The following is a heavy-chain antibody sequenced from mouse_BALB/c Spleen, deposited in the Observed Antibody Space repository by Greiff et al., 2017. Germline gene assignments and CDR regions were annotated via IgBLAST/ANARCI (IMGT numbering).Heavy chain of an antibody. V-gene: IGHV5-12-1*01. CDR3: ARHPYYRFYAMDY. J-gene: IGHJ4*01. CDR2: ISSGGGST. D-gene: IGHD2-14*01. Sequence: EVKLVESGGGLVKPGGSLKLSCAASGFAFSSYDMSWVRQTPEKRLEWVAYISSGGGSTYYPDTVKGRFTISRDNAKNTLYLQMSSLKSEDTAMYYCARHPYYRFYAMDYWGQGTSVTVSS. CDR1: GFAFSSYD.